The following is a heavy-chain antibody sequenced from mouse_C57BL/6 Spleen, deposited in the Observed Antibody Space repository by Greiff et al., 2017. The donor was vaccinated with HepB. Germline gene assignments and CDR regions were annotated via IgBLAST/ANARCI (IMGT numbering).Heavy chain of an antibody. CDR3: ARSGAVPLFDY. D-gene: IGHD1-1*01. V-gene: IGHV1-4*01. Sequence: QVQLQQSGAELARPGASVKMSCKASGYTFTSYTMHWVKQRPGQGLEWIGYINPSRGDTKYNQKFKDKATLTADKSSSTAYMQLSSLTSEDSAVYYCARSGAVPLFDYWGQGTTLTVSS. CDR2: INPSRGDT. CDR1: GYTFTSYT. J-gene: IGHJ2*01.